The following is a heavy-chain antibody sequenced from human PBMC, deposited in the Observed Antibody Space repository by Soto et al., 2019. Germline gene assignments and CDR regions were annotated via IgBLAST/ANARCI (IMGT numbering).Heavy chain of an antibody. Sequence: QVQLVQSVAEVKKPGASVKVSCKASGYNFTLYGIRWVRQTPGQGLDWMGWISAYNGNTNYAQKLQDRVTMTTDTSTSTAYMELRSLRSDDTTVYYCARMTTVATYSYYGMYFWGQGTTVT. J-gene: IGHJ6*02. CDR2: ISAYNGNT. CDR1: GYNFTLYG. CDR3: ARMTTVATYSYYGMYF. D-gene: IGHD4-4*01. V-gene: IGHV1-18*01.